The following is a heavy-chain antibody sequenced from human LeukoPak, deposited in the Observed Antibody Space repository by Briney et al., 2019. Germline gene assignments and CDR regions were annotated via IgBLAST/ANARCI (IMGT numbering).Heavy chain of an antibody. V-gene: IGHV4-34*01. J-gene: IGHJ3*02. D-gene: IGHD1-26*01. CDR2: INHGGST. Sequence: SETLSLTCAVYGGSFSGYYWSWVRQPPGKGLEWIGEINHGGSTNYNPSLKRRVTISIDTSKNQFSLKVNSVTAADMAVYYCAGGVSGSYANAFDIWGQGTVVTVSS. CDR1: GGSFSGYY. CDR3: AGGVSGSYANAFDI.